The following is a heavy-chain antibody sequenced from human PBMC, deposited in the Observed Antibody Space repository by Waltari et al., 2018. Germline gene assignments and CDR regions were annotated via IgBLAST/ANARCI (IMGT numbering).Heavy chain of an antibody. CDR3: ARDWNPDGLDT. J-gene: IGHJ3*02. V-gene: IGHV4-38-2*02. CDR1: GFSISSGYY. Sequence: QVQMQESGPGLVKPSETLSLTCNVSGFSISSGYYWAWIRQPPGKGLEWIGTIYHSGTTYYSQSLKSRVTLSVDTSKNKFSLKLSSVTAADTAVYYCARDWNPDGLDTWGQGTLVTVSS. D-gene: IGHD1-1*01. CDR2: IYHSGTT.